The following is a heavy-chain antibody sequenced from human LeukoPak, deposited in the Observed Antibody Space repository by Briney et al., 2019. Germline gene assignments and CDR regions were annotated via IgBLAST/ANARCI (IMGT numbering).Heavy chain of an antibody. CDR1: GGSISSGGYY. D-gene: IGHD3-22*01. CDR3: ARYYYDSSGYLDY. CDR2: IYHSGST. J-gene: IGHJ4*02. Sequence: SSQTLSLTCTVSGGSISSGGYYWSWIRQPPGKGLEWIGYIYHSGSTYYNPSLKSRVTISVDRSKNQFSLKLSSVTAADTAVYYCARYYYDSSGYLDYWGQGTLVTVSS. V-gene: IGHV4-30-2*01.